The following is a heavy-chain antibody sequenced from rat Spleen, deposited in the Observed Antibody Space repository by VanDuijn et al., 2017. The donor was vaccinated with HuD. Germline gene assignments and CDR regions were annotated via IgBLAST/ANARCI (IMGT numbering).Heavy chain of an antibody. CDR1: GFSLTSYH. Sequence: QVQLKESGPGLVQPSQTLSLTCTVSGFSLTSYHVSWVRQPPGKGLEWMGILWTGENTAYNLLLKSRLSNSRDTSKSQVFLKMNSLQTEDTATYYCAREGHYGYRFDYWGQGVMVTVSS. CDR2: LWTGENT. J-gene: IGHJ2*01. D-gene: IGHD1-7*01. V-gene: IGHV2-43*01. CDR3: AREGHYGYRFDY.